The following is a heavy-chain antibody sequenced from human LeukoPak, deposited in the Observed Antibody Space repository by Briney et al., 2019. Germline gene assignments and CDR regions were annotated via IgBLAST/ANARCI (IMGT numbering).Heavy chain of an antibody. Sequence: SQTLSLTCAVCGGSISSGGYSWSWIRQPPGKSLEWIGYIYHSGSTYYNPSLKSRVTISVDRSKNQFSLKLSSVTAADTAVYYCARAMLNYFDYWGQGTLVTVSS. CDR2: IYHSGST. D-gene: IGHD2-8*01. CDR3: ARAMLNYFDY. CDR1: GGSISSGGYS. V-gene: IGHV4-30-2*01. J-gene: IGHJ4*02.